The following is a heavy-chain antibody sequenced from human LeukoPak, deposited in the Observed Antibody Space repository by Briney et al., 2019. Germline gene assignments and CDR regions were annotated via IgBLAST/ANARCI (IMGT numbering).Heavy chain of an antibody. CDR2: IYTSGST. D-gene: IGHD3-3*01. J-gene: IGHJ4*02. CDR1: GGSISSGSYY. Sequence: SETLSLTCTVSGGSISSGSYYWSWIRQPAGKGLEWIGRIYTSGSTNYNPSLKSRVTISVDTSKNQFSLKLSSVTAADTAVYYCARLAQGGYDFWSGYYTWYFDYWGQGTLVTVSS. CDR3: ARLAQGGYDFWSGYYTWYFDY. V-gene: IGHV4-61*02.